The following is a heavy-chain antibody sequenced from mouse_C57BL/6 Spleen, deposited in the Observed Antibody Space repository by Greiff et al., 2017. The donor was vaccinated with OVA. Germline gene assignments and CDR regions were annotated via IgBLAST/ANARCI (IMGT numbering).Heavy chain of an antibody. CDR2: INPNNGGT. Sequence: VQLQQSGPELVKPGASVKISCKASGYTFTDYYMNWVKQSHGKSLEWIGDINPNNGGTSYNQKFKGKATLTVDKSSSTAYMELRSLTSEDSAVYYCARGETAQATFSMDYWGHGTSVTVSS. CDR1: GYTFTDYY. D-gene: IGHD3-2*02. J-gene: IGHJ4*01. V-gene: IGHV1-26*01. CDR3: ARGETAQATFSMDY.